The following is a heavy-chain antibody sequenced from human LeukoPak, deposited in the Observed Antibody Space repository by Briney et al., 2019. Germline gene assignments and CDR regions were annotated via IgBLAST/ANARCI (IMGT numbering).Heavy chain of an antibody. V-gene: IGHV3-30-3*01. Sequence: GGSLRLSCAATGFXFSNYAIHWGRQAPGKGREWVAFISDDGSRQHYADSVKGRFTISRDNSKNTLNLQMNSLRAEDTAVYYCVKDRTGTYTLDYWGQGTLVTVSS. CDR3: VKDRTGTYTLDY. CDR2: ISDDGSRQ. CDR1: GFXFSNYA. D-gene: IGHD3-10*01. J-gene: IGHJ4*02.